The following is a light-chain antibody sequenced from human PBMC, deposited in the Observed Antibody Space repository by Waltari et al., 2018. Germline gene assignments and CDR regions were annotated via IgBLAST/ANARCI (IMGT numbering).Light chain of an antibody. V-gene: IGKV1-33*01. J-gene: IGKJ3*01. CDR1: QGISNW. CDR2: RAS. Sequence: DIQMTQSPSSLSTSVGDRVTITCRGSQGISNWLAWYQQKPGKAPKLLIYRASNLETGVPSRFSGSGSGTDFTLTISSLQPEDIATYYCQQHDNSPFTFGPGTKLDIK. CDR3: QQHDNSPFT.